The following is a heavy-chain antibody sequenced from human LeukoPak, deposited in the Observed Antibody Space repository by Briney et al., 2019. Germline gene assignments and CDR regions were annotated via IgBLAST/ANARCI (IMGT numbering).Heavy chain of an antibody. CDR2: ISSNGGST. Sequence: GGSLRLSCAASGFAFSRFAMHWVRQAPGKGLEYVSAISSNGGSTYYANSVKGRFTISRDNSKNTLYLQMGSLRAEDMAVYYCARDGLDYYGSGSSSFDYWGQGTLVTVSS. CDR1: GFAFSRFA. D-gene: IGHD3-10*01. J-gene: IGHJ4*02. CDR3: ARDGLDYYGSGSSSFDY. V-gene: IGHV3-64*01.